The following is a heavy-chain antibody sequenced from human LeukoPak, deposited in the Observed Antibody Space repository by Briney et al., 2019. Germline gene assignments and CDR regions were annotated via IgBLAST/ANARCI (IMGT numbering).Heavy chain of an antibody. Sequence: PGGSLRLSCTASGVTFSNAWMSWVRQAPGKGLEWVGRIKSKADGGTTDYAAPVKGRFTISRDDSKNTLYLQMNSLKTEDTAVYYCTTEYYASGALTPIDYWGQGTLVTVSS. CDR3: TTEYYASGALTPIDY. CDR1: GVTFSNAW. V-gene: IGHV3-15*01. J-gene: IGHJ4*02. CDR2: IKSKADGGTT. D-gene: IGHD2/OR15-2a*01.